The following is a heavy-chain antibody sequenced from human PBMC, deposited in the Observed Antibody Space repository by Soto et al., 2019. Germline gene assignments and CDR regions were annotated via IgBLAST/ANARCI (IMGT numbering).Heavy chain of an antibody. V-gene: IGHV3-33*01. CDR1: GFTFSSYG. Sequence: QVQLVESGGGVVQPGRSLRLSCAASGFTFSSYGMHWVRQAPGKGLEWVAVIWYDGSNKYYADSVKGRFTISRDNSKNTLYLQMNSLRAEDTAVYYCAGAYCSGGSCFDAFDIWGQGTMVTVSS. J-gene: IGHJ3*02. CDR3: AGAYCSGGSCFDAFDI. CDR2: IWYDGSNK. D-gene: IGHD2-15*01.